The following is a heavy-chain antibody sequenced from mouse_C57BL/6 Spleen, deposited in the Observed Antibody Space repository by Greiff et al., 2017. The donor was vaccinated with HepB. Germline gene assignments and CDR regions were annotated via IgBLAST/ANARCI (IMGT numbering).Heavy chain of an antibody. CDR3: TTFDYGNPDY. CDR2: IDPENGDT. D-gene: IGHD2-1*01. J-gene: IGHJ2*01. V-gene: IGHV14-4*01. Sequence: VQLQQSGAELVRPGASVKLSCTASGFNIKDDYMHWVKQRPEQGLEWIGWIDPENGDTEYASKFQGKATITADKSSNTAYLQLSSLTSEDTAVYYCTTFDYGNPDYWGQGTTLTVSS. CDR1: GFNIKDDY.